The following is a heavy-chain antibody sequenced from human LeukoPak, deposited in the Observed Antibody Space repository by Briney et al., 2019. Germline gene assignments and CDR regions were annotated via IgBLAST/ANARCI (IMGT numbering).Heavy chain of an antibody. CDR1: GGSISGSSYY. J-gene: IGHJ3*02. D-gene: IGHD2-15*01. V-gene: IGHV4-39*01. Sequence: PSETLSLTCTVSGGSISGSSYYWGWIRQPPGKGLEWIGEINHSGSTNYNPSLKSRVTISVDTSKNQFSLKLSSVTAADTAVYYCARHDYCSGGSCYWSPSPHAFGIWGQGTMVTVSS. CDR3: ARHDYCSGGSCYWSPSPHAFGI. CDR2: INHSGST.